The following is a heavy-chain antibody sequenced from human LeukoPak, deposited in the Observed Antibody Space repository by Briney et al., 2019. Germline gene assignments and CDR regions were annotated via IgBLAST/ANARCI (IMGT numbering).Heavy chain of an antibody. D-gene: IGHD7-27*01. CDR3: ARDLNWETY. J-gene: IGHJ4*02. V-gene: IGHV3-7*01. CDR1: GFTFSSYA. Sequence: PGGSLRLSCAASGFTFSSYAMSWVRQAPGKGLEWVANIKTDGSQIYYVDSVKGRFTISRDNAKNSLYLQMNSLRVEDTAVYYCARDLNWETYWGQGTLVSVSS. CDR2: IKTDGSQI.